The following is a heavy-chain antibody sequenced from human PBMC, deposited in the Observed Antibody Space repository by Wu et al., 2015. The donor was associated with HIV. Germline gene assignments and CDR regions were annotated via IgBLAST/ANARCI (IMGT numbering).Heavy chain of an antibody. Sequence: QVQLVQSGAEVKKPGASVKVSCKASGYTFTGYYIHWVRQAPGQGLEWMGWINPDSGGTNYAQKFQGRVTMTRDTSISTVHMELTRLTSDDTAVYYCARVLPSVVVTGGLDVWGQGTTVTVSS. CDR3: ARVLPSVVVTGGLDV. V-gene: IGHV1-2*02. J-gene: IGHJ6*02. CDR2: INPDSGGT. D-gene: IGHD2-21*02. CDR1: GYTFTGYY.